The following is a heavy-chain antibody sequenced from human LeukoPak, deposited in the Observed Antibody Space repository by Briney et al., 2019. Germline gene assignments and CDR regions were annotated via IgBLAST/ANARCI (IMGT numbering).Heavy chain of an antibody. CDR3: ARSAVRRSDYVWGSYRPYYMDV. D-gene: IGHD3-16*02. CDR2: IRYNGNDQ. J-gene: IGHJ6*03. V-gene: IGHV3-30*02. Sequence: GGSLKLSCATSAFSFNTYGMHWVRQAPGKGLQWVAFIRYNGNDQYYADSVKGRFTISRDNSKNTVFLQMNSLRAEDTAVYYCARSAVRRSDYVWGSYRPYYMDVWGKGTTVTISS. CDR1: AFSFNTYG.